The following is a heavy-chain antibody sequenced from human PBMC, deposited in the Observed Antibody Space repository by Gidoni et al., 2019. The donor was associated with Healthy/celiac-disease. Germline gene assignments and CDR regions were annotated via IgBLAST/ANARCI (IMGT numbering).Heavy chain of an antibody. V-gene: IGHV3-23*04. Sequence: EVQLVESGGGLVQPGGSLRLSCAASGFTFSSYAMSWVRQAPGKGLEWVSAISGSGGSTYYADSVKGRFTISRDNSKNTLYLQMNSLRAEDTAVYYCAKDGGLLLWFGELLSFDYWGQGTLVTVSS. J-gene: IGHJ4*02. CDR1: GFTFSSYA. CDR2: ISGSGGST. D-gene: IGHD3-10*01. CDR3: AKDGGLLLWFGELLSFDY.